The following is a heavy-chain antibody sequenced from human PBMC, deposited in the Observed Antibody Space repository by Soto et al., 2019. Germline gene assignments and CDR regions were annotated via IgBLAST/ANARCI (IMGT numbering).Heavy chain of an antibody. CDR3: ARVFFYDSSGYPWYYFDY. CDR1: GFTFSSYA. Sequence: LRLSCAASGFTFSSYAMHWVRQAPGKGLEWVAVISYDGSNKYYADSVKGRFTISRDNSKNTLYLQMNSLRAEDTAVYYCARVFFYDSSGYPWYYFDYWGQGTLVTVSS. D-gene: IGHD3-22*01. CDR2: ISYDGSNK. V-gene: IGHV3-30-3*01. J-gene: IGHJ4*02.